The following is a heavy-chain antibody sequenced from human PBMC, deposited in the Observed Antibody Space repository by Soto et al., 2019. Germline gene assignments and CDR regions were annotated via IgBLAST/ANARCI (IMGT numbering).Heavy chain of an antibody. CDR3: ARSGDNYNVIDY. J-gene: IGHJ4*02. D-gene: IGHD3-10*02. CDR2: SSNSGTYT. Sequence: PGRSLRLSCRASGFTVSDYYMSWIRQAPGKGLEWLSYSSNSGTYTRYADSVKGRFSITRDNAKNSLYLKINSLRGEDTARDYCARSGDNYNVIDYWGQGTPVTVSS. CDR1: GFTVSDYY. V-gene: IGHV3-11*06.